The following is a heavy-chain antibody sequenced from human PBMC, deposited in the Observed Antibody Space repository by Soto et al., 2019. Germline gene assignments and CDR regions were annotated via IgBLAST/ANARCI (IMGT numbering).Heavy chain of an antibody. Sequence: QVQLVESGGGVVQPGRSLRLSCAASGFTFSSYAMHWVRQAPGKGLEWVAVLSYDGSDKYYADSVKGRFTISRDNSKNTLYLQMNSLRAEDTAVYDCARAGALAGSIYYYYGMDVWGQGTTVTVSS. CDR2: LSYDGSDK. V-gene: IGHV3-30-3*01. D-gene: IGHD6-19*01. J-gene: IGHJ6*02. CDR3: ARAGALAGSIYYYYGMDV. CDR1: GFTFSSYA.